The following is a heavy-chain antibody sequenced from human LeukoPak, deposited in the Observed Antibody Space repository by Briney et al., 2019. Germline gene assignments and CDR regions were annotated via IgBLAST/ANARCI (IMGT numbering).Heavy chain of an antibody. CDR1: GGTFSSYA. CDR2: IIPIFGTA. J-gene: IGHJ3*02. Sequence: GASVKVSCKASGGTFSSYAISWVRQAPGQRLEWMGGIIPIFGTANYAQKFQGRVTITTDESTSTAYMELSSLRSEDTAVYYCARGRFDCSSTSCYNRGAFDIWGQGTMVTVSS. V-gene: IGHV1-69*05. CDR3: ARGRFDCSSTSCYNRGAFDI. D-gene: IGHD2-2*02.